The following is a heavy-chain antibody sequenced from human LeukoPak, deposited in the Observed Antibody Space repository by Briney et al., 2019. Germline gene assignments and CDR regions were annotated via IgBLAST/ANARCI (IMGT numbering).Heavy chain of an antibody. CDR2: IYYSGST. CDR1: GGSISSSSYY. D-gene: IGHD1-26*01. J-gene: IGHJ4*02. Sequence: PSETLSLTCTVSGGSISSSSYYWGWIRQPPGKGLEWIGSIYYSGSTYYNPSLKSRVTISVDTSKNQFSLKLSSVTAADTAVYYSARHEDVLGSYYDPLGYWGQGTLVTVSS. CDR3: ARHEDVLGSYYDPLGY. V-gene: IGHV4-39*01.